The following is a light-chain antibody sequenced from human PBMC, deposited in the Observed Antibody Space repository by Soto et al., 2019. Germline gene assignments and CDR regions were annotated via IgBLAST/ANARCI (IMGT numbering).Light chain of an antibody. CDR1: QSVTSSC. V-gene: IGKV3-20*01. J-gene: IGKJ3*01. CDR2: TTS. Sequence: EIVLTQSPGTLSLSPGERATLSCKASQSVTSSCLAWYQRKPGQAPRLLIHTTSIRATDIPDRFSGSGSGTDVTRTISRLQPEDSAVYYCQQCGGSPLFSFGPGTRVDI. CDR3: QQCGGSPLFS.